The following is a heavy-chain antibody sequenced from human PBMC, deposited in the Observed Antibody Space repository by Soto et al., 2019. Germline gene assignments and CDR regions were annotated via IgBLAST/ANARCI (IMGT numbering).Heavy chain of an antibody. J-gene: IGHJ5*02. Sequence: GGSLRFSCAASGFTFSSYAMSWVRQAPGKGLEWVSAISGSGGSTYYADSVKGRFTISRDNSKNTLYLQMNSLRAEDTAVYYCAKDFKGYYDFWSGLNWFDPWGQGTLVTVSS. CDR2: ISGSGGST. V-gene: IGHV3-23*01. D-gene: IGHD3-3*01. CDR3: AKDFKGYYDFWSGLNWFDP. CDR1: GFTFSSYA.